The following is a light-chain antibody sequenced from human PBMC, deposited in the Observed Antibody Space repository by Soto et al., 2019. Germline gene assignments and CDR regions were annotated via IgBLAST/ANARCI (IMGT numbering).Light chain of an antibody. CDR1: QSVNSY. CDR2: DAS. Sequence: EIVLTQSPATLSLSPGERATLSCRASQSVNSYLAWYQQKPGQAPRLLIYDASDRATGIPARFSGSGSGTDFTLTISSLEPEDFAVYYCQLRSNWPPSITFGQGTRLEIK. J-gene: IGKJ5*01. V-gene: IGKV3-11*01. CDR3: QLRSNWPPSIT.